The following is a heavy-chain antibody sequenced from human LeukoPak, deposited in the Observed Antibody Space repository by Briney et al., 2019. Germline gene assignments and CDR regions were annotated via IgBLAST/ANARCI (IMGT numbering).Heavy chain of an antibody. CDR2: ISGSGGST. Sequence: GGSLRLSCAASGFTFSSYAMSWVRQAPGKGLEWVSAISGSGGSTYYADSVKGRFTISRDNSKNTLYLQMNSLRAEDTAVYYCAKDMSLRVPAAKAYYFDYWGQGTLVTVSS. J-gene: IGHJ4*02. D-gene: IGHD2-2*01. CDR3: AKDMSLRVPAAKAYYFDY. V-gene: IGHV3-23*01. CDR1: GFTFSSYA.